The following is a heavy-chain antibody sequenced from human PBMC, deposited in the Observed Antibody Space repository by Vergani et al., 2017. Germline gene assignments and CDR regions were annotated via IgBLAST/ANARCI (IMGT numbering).Heavy chain of an antibody. D-gene: IGHD6-19*01. CDR3: ARHFWRYSSGWEFDY. Sequence: EVQLVESGGGLVQPGGSLRLSCAASGFTFSSYWMSWVRQAPGKGLEWVANIKQDGSEKYYVDSVKGRFTISRDNAKNSLYLQMNSLRAEDTAVYYCARHFWRYSSGWEFDYWGQGTLVTVSS. CDR1: GFTFSSYW. V-gene: IGHV3-7*01. CDR2: IKQDGSEK. J-gene: IGHJ4*02.